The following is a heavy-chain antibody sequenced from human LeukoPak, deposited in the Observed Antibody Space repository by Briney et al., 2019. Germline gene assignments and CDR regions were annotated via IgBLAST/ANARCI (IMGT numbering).Heavy chain of an antibody. J-gene: IGHJ4*02. CDR1: GFTVSSNY. V-gene: IGHV3-53*01. Sequence: GGSLRLSCAASGFTVSSNYMSWVRQAPGKGLEWVSVIYSGGSSYYADSVKGRFTISRDNSKNTLFLQMNSLRAEDAAVYYCAKLFKLDSGWSNPRYYFDYWGQGTLVTVSS. D-gene: IGHD6-19*01. CDR3: AKLFKLDSGWSNPRYYFDY. CDR2: IYSGGSS.